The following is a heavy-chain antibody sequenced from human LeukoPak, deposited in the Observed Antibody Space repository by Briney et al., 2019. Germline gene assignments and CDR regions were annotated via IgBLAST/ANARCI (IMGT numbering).Heavy chain of an antibody. Sequence: SETLSLTCTVSGGSISTYYWNWIRQPPGKGLEWIGYIYHSGSTNYNPSLQSRVTISVDTSKNQFSLNLNSVTAADTAVYYCARSPSGYRFDSWGQGTLVTVSS. D-gene: IGHD3-22*01. V-gene: IGHV4-59*01. CDR2: IYHSGST. J-gene: IGHJ4*02. CDR1: GGSISTYY. CDR3: ARSPSGYRFDS.